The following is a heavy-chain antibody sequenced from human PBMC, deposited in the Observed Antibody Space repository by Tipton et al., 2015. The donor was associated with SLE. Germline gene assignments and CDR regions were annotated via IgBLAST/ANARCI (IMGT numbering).Heavy chain of an antibody. J-gene: IGHJ3*02. D-gene: IGHD2-15*01. CDR1: GFTFSSYG. CDR2: IWYDGSNK. CDR3: AARILPERWAFDI. Sequence: SLRLPCAASGFTFSSYGMHWVRQAPGKGLEWVAVIWYDGSNKYYADSVKGRFTISRDNSKNTLYLQMNSLRAEDTAVYYCAARILPERWAFDIWGQGTMVTVSS. V-gene: IGHV3-33*08.